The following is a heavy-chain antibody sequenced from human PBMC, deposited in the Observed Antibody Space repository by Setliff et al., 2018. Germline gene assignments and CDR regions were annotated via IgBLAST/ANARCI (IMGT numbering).Heavy chain of an antibody. V-gene: IGHV4-39*07. D-gene: IGHD3-10*01. CDR1: GGSVSSTSHY. CDR2: VYYSGYT. CDR3: ARVDFTMIQGVLGL. Sequence: SETLSLTCNVSGGSVSSTSHYWGWIRQPPGKGMKWIGSVYYSGYTNYNPSLQSRVTISVDMSKNQFSMKLTSVTAADTAVYYCARVDFTMIQGVLGLWGQGTLVTVSS. J-gene: IGHJ1*01.